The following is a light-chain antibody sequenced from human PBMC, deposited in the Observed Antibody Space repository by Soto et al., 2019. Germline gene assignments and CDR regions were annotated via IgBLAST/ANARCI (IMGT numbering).Light chain of an antibody. CDR2: RVS. CDR1: KSLVYSDGNTH. Sequence: DVVLTQSPLSLPVNFGQPASISCRSSKSLVYSDGNTHLSWFHQRPGQSPRRLIYRVSSRDSGVPDRFSGSGSGTDFTLEISRVEAEDVVIYFCTQGTHWPRTFGQGTKVEV. CDR3: TQGTHWPRT. J-gene: IGKJ1*01. V-gene: IGKV2-30*01.